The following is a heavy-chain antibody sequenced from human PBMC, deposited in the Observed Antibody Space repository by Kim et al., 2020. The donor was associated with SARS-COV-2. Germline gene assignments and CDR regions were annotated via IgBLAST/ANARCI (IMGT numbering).Heavy chain of an antibody. J-gene: IGHJ4*02. CDR2: IYYSGST. CDR3: ARVLLIAARHLEVDY. CDR1: GGSISSSSYY. V-gene: IGHV4-39*01. Sequence: SETLSLTCTVSGGSISSSSYYWGWIRQPPGKGLEWIGSIYYSGSTYYNPSLKSRVTISVDTSKNQFSLKLSSVTAADTAVYYCARVLLIAARHLEVDYWGQGTLVTVSS. D-gene: IGHD6-6*01.